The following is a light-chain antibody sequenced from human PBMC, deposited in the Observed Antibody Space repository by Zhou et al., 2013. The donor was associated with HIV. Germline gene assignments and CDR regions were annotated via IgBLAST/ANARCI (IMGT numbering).Light chain of an antibody. Sequence: EIVMTQSPATLSLSPGERATLSCRASQSLTKNYLGWYQQKPGQAPRLLIYSSSSRAPGIPDRFSGGGSGTDFTLTISRLEPEDFAVYYCQQYDGSPSFGPGTKVDIK. CDR2: SSS. V-gene: IGKV3-20*01. J-gene: IGKJ3*01. CDR1: QSLTKNY. CDR3: QQYDGSPS.